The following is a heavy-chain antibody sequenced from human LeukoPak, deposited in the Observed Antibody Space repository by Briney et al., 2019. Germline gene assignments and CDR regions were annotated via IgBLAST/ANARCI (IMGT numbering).Heavy chain of an antibody. Sequence: SETLSLTCTVSGGSISSYYWSWIRQPPGKGLEWIGYIYHSGSTNSNLSLKSRVTISVDTSKNRFSLKLSSVTAADTAVYYCASGRGTVTRFDYWGQGTLVTV. CDR1: GGSISSYY. CDR2: IYHSGST. CDR3: ASGRGTVTRFDY. J-gene: IGHJ4*02. V-gene: IGHV4-59*08. D-gene: IGHD4-17*01.